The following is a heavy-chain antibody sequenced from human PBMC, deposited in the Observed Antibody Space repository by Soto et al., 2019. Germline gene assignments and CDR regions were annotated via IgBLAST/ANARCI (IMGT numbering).Heavy chain of an antibody. CDR3: TTEYYYDRSGYFEY. J-gene: IGHJ4*02. Sequence: GGSLRLSCAASGFTFSNAWMNWVRQAPGKGLEWVGRIKSKTDGGTTDYAAPVKGRFTISRDDSKNTLYLQMNSLKTEDTAVYYCTTEYYYDRSGYFEYWGQGTLVTVSS. CDR1: GFTFSNAW. D-gene: IGHD3-22*01. CDR2: IKSKTDGGTT. V-gene: IGHV3-15*07.